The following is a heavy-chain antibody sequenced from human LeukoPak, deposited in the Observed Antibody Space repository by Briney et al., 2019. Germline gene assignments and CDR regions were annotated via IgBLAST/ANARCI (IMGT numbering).Heavy chain of an antibody. CDR1: GGSISSSSYY. Sequence: SETLSLTCTVSGGSISSSSYYWGWVRQPPGKGLEWIGSIYYSGSTYYNPSLKSRVTISVDTSKNQFSLKLSSVTAADPAVYYCARVVTVVDWYFDLWGRGTLVTVSS. CDR3: ARVVTVVDWYFDL. CDR2: IYYSGST. D-gene: IGHD4-23*01. V-gene: IGHV4-39*07. J-gene: IGHJ2*01.